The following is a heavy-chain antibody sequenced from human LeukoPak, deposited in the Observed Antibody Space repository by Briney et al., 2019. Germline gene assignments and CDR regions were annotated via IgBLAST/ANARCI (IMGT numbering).Heavy chain of an antibody. D-gene: IGHD4-17*01. CDR1: GFTFSSYA. CDR2: ISGSGGST. J-gene: IGHJ4*02. Sequence: TGGSLGLSCAASGFTFSSYAMSWVRQAPGKGLEWVSAISGSGGSTYYADSVKGRFTISRDNSKNTLYLQMNSLRAEDTAVYYCAKDESYGDYVDYWGQGTLVTVSS. V-gene: IGHV3-23*01. CDR3: AKDESYGDYVDY.